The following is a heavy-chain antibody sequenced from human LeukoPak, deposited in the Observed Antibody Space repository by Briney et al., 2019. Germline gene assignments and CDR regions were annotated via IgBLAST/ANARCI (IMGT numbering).Heavy chain of an antibody. CDR1: GFTFREYA. Sequence: GGSLRLSCTGCGFTFREYAVSGVRQAPGKGLEGIGFIRSKVYGGTTEYAASVKGRFTISRDDSKSIAYLQMNSLKTEDTAVYYCTRDPYYFDSSGYYHHAFDIWGQGTMVAVSS. CDR2: IRSKVYGGTT. CDR3: TRDPYYFDSSGYYHHAFDI. V-gene: IGHV3-49*04. J-gene: IGHJ3*02. D-gene: IGHD3-22*01.